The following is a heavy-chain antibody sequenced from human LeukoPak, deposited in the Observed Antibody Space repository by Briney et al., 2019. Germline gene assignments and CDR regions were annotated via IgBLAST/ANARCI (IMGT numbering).Heavy chain of an antibody. J-gene: IGHJ4*02. CDR2: IYYSGST. CDR1: GGSISSSSYY. D-gene: IGHD6-19*01. V-gene: IGHV4-39*01. Sequence: PSETLSLTCTVSGGSISSSSYYWGWIRQPPGKGLEWIGSIYYSGSTYYNPSLKSRVTISVDTSKNQFSLKLSSVTAADTAAYYCASLAGEGGPYPALVDYWGQGTLVTVSS. CDR3: ASLAGEGGPYPALVDY.